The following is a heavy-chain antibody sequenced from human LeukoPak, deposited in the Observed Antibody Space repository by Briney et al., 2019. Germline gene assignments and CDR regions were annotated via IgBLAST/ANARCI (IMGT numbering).Heavy chain of an antibody. Sequence: ASVKVSCKASGGTFSSYAISWVRQAPGQGLEWMGGIIPIFGTANYAQKFQGRVTITTDESTSTAYMELSSLRSEDTAVYYCARVTSGSYGPIFDYWGQGTLVTVSS. CDR2: IIPIFGTA. CDR1: GGTFSSYA. CDR3: ARVTSGSYGPIFDY. V-gene: IGHV1-69*05. D-gene: IGHD1-26*01. J-gene: IGHJ4*02.